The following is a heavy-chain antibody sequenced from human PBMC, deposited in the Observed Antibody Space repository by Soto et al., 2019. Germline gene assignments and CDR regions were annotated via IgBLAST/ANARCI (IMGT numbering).Heavy chain of an antibody. Sequence: PSETLSLTCTVSGRSISSSTYHSGWNRQPPGKGLEWIGSIYYGGSTYYNPSLKSQVTISVDTSKNQFSLKLSSVTAADTAVYYCATRNTIFGPLDYWGQGTLVTVSS. CDR3: ATRNTIFGPLDY. J-gene: IGHJ4*02. CDR1: GRSISSSTYH. CDR2: IYYGGST. V-gene: IGHV4-39*01. D-gene: IGHD3-3*01.